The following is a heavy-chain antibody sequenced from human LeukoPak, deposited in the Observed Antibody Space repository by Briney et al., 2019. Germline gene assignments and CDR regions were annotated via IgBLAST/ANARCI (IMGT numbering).Heavy chain of an antibody. V-gene: IGHV3-48*03. CDR3: AKMGATTWSHEDY. J-gene: IGHJ4*02. CDR1: GFTFSSYE. Sequence: PGGSLRLSCAASGFTFSSYEMNWVRQAPGKGLEWVSYISSSGSTIYYADSVKGRFTISRDNAKNSLYLQMNSLRAEDTAVYYCAKMGATTWSHEDYWGQGTLVTVSS. D-gene: IGHD1-26*01. CDR2: ISSSGSTI.